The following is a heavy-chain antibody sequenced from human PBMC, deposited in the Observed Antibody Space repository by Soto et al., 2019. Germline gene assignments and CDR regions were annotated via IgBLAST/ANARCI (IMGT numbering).Heavy chain of an antibody. CDR3: ARRLLWFGELSWFDP. CDR1: GGSISSYY. Sequence: PSETLSLTCTVSGGSISSYYWSWIRQPPGKRLEWIGYIYYSGSTNYNPSLKSRVTISVDTSKNQFSLKLSSVTAADTAVYYCARRLLWFGELSWFDPWGQGTLVTVSS. D-gene: IGHD3-10*01. CDR2: IYYSGST. V-gene: IGHV4-59*08. J-gene: IGHJ5*02.